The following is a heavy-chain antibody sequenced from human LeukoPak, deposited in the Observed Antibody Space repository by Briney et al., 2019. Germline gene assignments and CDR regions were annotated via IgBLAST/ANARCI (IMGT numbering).Heavy chain of an antibody. CDR1: GFTFSSYA. Sequence: PGGSLRLSCAASGFTFSSYAMSWVRQAPGKGLEWVSAISGSGGSTYYADSVKGRFTISRDNSKNTLYLQMNSLRAEDTAVYYCTKARSIFGGSNWFDPWGQGTLVTVSS. V-gene: IGHV3-23*01. J-gene: IGHJ5*02. CDR3: TKARSIFGGSNWFDP. CDR2: ISGSGGST. D-gene: IGHD3-3*01.